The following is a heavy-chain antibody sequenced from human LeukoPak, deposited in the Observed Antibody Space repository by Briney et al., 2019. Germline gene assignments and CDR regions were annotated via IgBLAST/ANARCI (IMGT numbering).Heavy chain of an antibody. CDR2: INHSGST. V-gene: IGHV4-34*01. CDR1: GGSFRGYY. Sequence: PSETLSLTCAVYGGSFRGYYWSWIRQPPGRGLEWIGEINHSGSTNYNPSLKSRVTISVDTSRNQFSLKLSSVTAADTAVYYCARGAGDSTGWYDYWGQGTLVTVSS. CDR3: ARGAGDSTGWYDY. J-gene: IGHJ4*02. D-gene: IGHD6-19*01.